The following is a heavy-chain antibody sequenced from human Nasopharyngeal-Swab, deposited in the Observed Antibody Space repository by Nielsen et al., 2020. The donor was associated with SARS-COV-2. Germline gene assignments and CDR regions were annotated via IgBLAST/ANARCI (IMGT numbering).Heavy chain of an antibody. V-gene: IGHV4-39*07. Sequence: LVKPTQTLTLTCTFSGFSLSTSGVGVGWIRQPPGKGLEWIGEINHSGSTNYNPSLKSRVTISVDTSKNQFSLKLSSVTAADTAVYYCAIPYCSGGSCYLYYGMDVWGQGTTVTVSS. J-gene: IGHJ6*02. CDR2: INHSGST. CDR1: GFSLSTSGVG. CDR3: AIPYCSGGSCYLYYGMDV. D-gene: IGHD2-15*01.